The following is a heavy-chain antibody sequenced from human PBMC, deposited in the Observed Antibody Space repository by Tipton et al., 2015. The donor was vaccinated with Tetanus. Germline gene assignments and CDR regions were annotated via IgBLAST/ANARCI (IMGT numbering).Heavy chain of an antibody. J-gene: IGHJ6*02. D-gene: IGHD1-1*01. V-gene: IGHV3-23*03. CDR3: AKGHNELDV. CDR1: GFTFSSYA. Sequence: SLRLSCAASGFTFSSYAMSWVRQAPGKGLEWVSVIYGGGSSTYYAESVKGRFTISRDNSKNTLYLQMNSLRAEDTAVYYCAKGHNELDVGGQGTTVTVSS. CDR2: IYGGGSST.